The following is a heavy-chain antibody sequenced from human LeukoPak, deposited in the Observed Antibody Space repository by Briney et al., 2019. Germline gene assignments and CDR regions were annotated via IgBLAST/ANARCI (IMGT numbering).Heavy chain of an antibody. Sequence: SGGSLRLSCAASGFTFSSYWMSWVRQAPGKGLEWVANIKQDGSEKYYVDSVKGRFTISRDNAKNSLYLQMNSLRAEDTAVYYCAREGFGVVHYYYYYMDVWGKGTTVTVSS. CDR3: AREGFGVVHYYYYYMDV. V-gene: IGHV3-7*01. D-gene: IGHD3-3*01. J-gene: IGHJ6*03. CDR1: GFTFSSYW. CDR2: IKQDGSEK.